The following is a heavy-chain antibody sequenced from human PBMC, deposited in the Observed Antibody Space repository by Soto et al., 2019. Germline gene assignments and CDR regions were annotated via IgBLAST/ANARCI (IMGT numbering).Heavy chain of an antibody. V-gene: IGHV1-69*06. CDR3: ASTRYFDWTPRWLFAY. Sequence: SVKVSCKASGGTFSSYAISWVRQAPGQGLEWMGGIIPIFGTANYAQKFQGRVTITADKSTRTAYMELSSLRSEDTAVYYCASTRYFDWTPRWLFAYWGQGTLVTVSS. J-gene: IGHJ4*02. CDR1: GGTFSSYA. D-gene: IGHD3-9*01. CDR2: IIPIFGTA.